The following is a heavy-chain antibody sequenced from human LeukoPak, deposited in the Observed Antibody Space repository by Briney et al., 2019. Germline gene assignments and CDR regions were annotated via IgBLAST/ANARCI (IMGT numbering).Heavy chain of an antibody. CDR3: AKADCSSTSCYGGMGYYFDY. D-gene: IGHD2-2*01. J-gene: IGHJ4*02. Sequence: GGSLRLSCAASGFTFSSYGMHWVRQAPGKGLEWVAVISYDGSNKYYADSVKGRFTISRDNSKNTLYLQMNSLRAEDTAVYHCAKADCSSTSCYGGMGYYFDYWGQGTLVTVSS. CDR1: GFTFSSYG. V-gene: IGHV3-30*18. CDR2: ISYDGSNK.